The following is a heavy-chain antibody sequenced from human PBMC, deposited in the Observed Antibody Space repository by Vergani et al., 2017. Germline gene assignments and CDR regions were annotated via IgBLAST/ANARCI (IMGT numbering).Heavy chain of an antibody. D-gene: IGHD3-9*01. J-gene: IGHJ6*02. CDR2: ISYDGSNK. V-gene: IGHV3-30*04. CDR3: AKCVELRYYDILTGYFPADYYYGMDV. CDR1: GFTFSSYA. Sequence: VQLVESGGGVVQPGRSLRLSCAASGFTFSSYAMHWVRQAPGKGLEWVAVISYDGSNKYYADSVKGRFTISRDNSKNTLDLQMNSLRAEDTAVYYCAKCVELRYYDILTGYFPADYYYGMDVWGQGTTVTVSS.